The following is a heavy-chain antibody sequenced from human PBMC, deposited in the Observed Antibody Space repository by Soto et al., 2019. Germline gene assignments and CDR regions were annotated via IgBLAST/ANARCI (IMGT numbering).Heavy chain of an antibody. V-gene: IGHV1-69*01. J-gene: IGHJ6*02. D-gene: IGHD6-13*01. CDR2: IIPIFGTA. CDR3: ARGVAAAGKNYYYYGMDV. Sequence: QVQLVQSGAEVKKPGSSVKVSCKASGGTFSSYAISWVRQAPGQGLEWMGGIIPIFGTANYAQKFQGRVTINADESTSTAYMELSSLRSEDTAVYYCARGVAAAGKNYYYYGMDVWGQGTTVTGSS. CDR1: GGTFSSYA.